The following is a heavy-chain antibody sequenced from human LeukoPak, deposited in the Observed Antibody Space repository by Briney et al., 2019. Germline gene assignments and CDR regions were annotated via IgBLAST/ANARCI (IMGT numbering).Heavy chain of an antibody. CDR1: GYTLTGYY. CDR2: INPNSGGT. J-gene: IGHJ4*02. V-gene: IGHV1-2*06. D-gene: IGHD5-18*01. CDR3: ASTGYSYGYYFDY. Sequence: EASVKVSCKASGYTLTGYYMHWVRQAPGQGLEWMGRINPNSGGTNYAQKFQGRVTMTRDTSISTAYMELSSLRSEDTAVYYCASTGYSYGYYFDYWGQGTLVTVSS.